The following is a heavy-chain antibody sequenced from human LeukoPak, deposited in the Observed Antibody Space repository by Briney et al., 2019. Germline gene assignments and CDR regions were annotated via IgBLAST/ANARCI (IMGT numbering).Heavy chain of an antibody. CDR1: GFTFDDYA. CDR3: AKVMHYYDSSGHFDY. D-gene: IGHD3-22*01. Sequence: GGSLRLSCAASGFTFDDYAMHWVRQAPGKGLEWVSGISWNSGSIGYADSVKGRFTISRDNAKNSLYLQMNSLRAEDTALYYCAKVMHYYDSSGHFDYWGQGTLVTVSS. J-gene: IGHJ4*02. V-gene: IGHV3-9*01. CDR2: ISWNSGSI.